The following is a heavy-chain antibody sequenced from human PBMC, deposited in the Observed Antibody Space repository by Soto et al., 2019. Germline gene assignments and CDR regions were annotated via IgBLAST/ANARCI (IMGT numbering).Heavy chain of an antibody. J-gene: IGHJ5*02. CDR1: GYTFTSYG. Sequence: VASVKGSCKASGYTFTSYGISWVRQAPGQGLEWMGWISAYNGNTNYAQKLQGRVTMTTDTSTSTAYMELRSLRSDDTAVYYCAGTGTTLLDWFDPWGQGTLVAVSS. CDR3: AGTGTTLLDWFDP. CDR2: ISAYNGNT. V-gene: IGHV1-18*01. D-gene: IGHD4-4*01.